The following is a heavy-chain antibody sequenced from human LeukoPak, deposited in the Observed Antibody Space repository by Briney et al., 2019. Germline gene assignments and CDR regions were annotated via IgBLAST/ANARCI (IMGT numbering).Heavy chain of an antibody. V-gene: IGHV3-48*03. CDR2: ISSSGSTI. CDR1: GFTFSSYE. D-gene: IGHD3-10*01. CDR3: ASYGSGSYYRKHNWFDP. J-gene: IGHJ5*02. Sequence: GGSLRLSCAASGFTFSSYEMNWVRQAPGKGLEWVSYISSSGSTIYYADSVKGRFTISRDNAKNSLYLQMNSLRAEHTAVYYCASYGSGSYYRKHNWFDPWGQGTLVTVSS.